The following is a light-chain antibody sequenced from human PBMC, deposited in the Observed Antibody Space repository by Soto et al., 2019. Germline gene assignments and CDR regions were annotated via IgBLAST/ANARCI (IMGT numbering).Light chain of an antibody. CDR3: QSYDSTLSARYV. CDR2: GTI. Sequence: QSALTQPPSASGSPGQSVTISCTGTSSDVGGYSYVSWYQQRPETAPKLLIFGTINRPSGVPDRFSGSKSGTSASLAITGLQAEDEGDYYCQSYDSTLSARYVFGTGTKVTVL. V-gene: IGLV2-8*01. J-gene: IGLJ1*01. CDR1: SSDVGGYSY.